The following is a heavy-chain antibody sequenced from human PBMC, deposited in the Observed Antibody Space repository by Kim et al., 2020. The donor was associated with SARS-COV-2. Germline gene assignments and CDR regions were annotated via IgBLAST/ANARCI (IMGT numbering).Heavy chain of an antibody. CDR1: GFSLTTSGMC. CDR3: ARIRCSCSSTSCQAAYFDY. J-gene: IGHJ4*02. CDR2: IDWDDDE. V-gene: IGHV2-70*11. D-gene: IGHD2-2*01. Sequence: SGPTLVHPTPTLTLTCTFSGFSLTTSGMCVSWIRQPPGKALEWLARIDWDDDEYYSASLKTRLSISKDTFINQVVLTMTTMDPVDTATYYCARIRCSCSSTSCQAAYFDYWGQGTLVTVSS.